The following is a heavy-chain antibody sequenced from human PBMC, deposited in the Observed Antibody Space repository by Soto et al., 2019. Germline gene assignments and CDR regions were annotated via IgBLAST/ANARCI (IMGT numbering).Heavy chain of an antibody. V-gene: IGHV3-23*01. D-gene: IGHD6-25*01. CDR2: ISGSGGST. CDR1: GGNCGNFG. CDR3: AKGKDPTSATPIRPFDY. Sequence: VSYGALGGNCGNFGSSWVRKNPGRGLEWVSTISGSGGSTYYADSVKGRFTISRDNSKNTLYLQMNSLRAEDTAVYYCAKGKDPTSATPIRPFDYWAQGTLVTVSS. J-gene: IGHJ4*02.